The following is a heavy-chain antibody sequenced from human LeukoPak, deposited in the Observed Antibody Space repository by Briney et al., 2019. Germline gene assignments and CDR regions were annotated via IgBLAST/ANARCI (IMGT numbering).Heavy chain of an antibody. CDR3: ARGTNYGFDP. J-gene: IGHJ5*02. Sequence: PGGSLRLSCAASGFSFSIYWMHWVRHAPGKGLVWVSYIKSDGTSTKYADSVKGRFTISRDNAKNMLYLQMNSLRAEDTAVYYCARGTNYGFDPWGQGTLVTVSA. D-gene: IGHD1-7*01. V-gene: IGHV3-74*03. CDR1: GFSFSIYW. CDR2: IKSDGTST.